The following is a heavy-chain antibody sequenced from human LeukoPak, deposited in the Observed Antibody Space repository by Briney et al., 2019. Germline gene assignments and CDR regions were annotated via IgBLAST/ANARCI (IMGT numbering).Heavy chain of an antibody. CDR2: IYYSGST. CDR1: GGSISSYY. Sequence: SETLSLTCTVSGGSISSYYWSWIRQPPGKGLEWIGYIYYSGSTNYNPSLTSRVTISVDTSKNQFSLKLSSVTAADTAVNYGAGGESGTNYAGNNFDNWGQGTRVTVSP. D-gene: IGHD1-26*01. CDR3: AGGESGTNYAGNNFDN. V-gene: IGHV4-59*01. J-gene: IGHJ4*02.